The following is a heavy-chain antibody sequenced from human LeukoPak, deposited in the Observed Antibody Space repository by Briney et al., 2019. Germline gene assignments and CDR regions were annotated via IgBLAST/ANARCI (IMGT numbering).Heavy chain of an antibody. V-gene: IGHV4-34*01. CDR2: INHSGST. J-gene: IGHJ4*02. D-gene: IGHD6-6*01. Sequence: PGGSLRLSCAASGFTFSSYAMSWIRQPPGKGLEWIGEINHSGSTNYNPSLKSRVTISVDTSKNQFSLKLSSVTAADTAVYYCARGRGEYSSSGSYFDYWGQGTLVTVSS. CDR3: ARGRGEYSSSGSYFDY. CDR1: GFTFSSYA.